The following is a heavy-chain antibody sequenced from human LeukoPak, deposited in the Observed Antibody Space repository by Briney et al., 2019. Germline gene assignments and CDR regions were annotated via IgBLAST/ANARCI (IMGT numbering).Heavy chain of an antibody. CDR2: IKQDGSEK. D-gene: IGHD6-6*01. J-gene: IGHJ6*03. CDR1: GFTFSSYW. Sequence: TGGSLRLSCAASGFTFSSYWMSWVRQAPGKGLEWVANIKQDGSEKYYVDSVKGRFTISRDNAKKSLYLQMNSLRAEDTAVYYCARAGRGIAARREGYYYYYYMDVWGKGTTVTVSS. CDR3: ARAGRGIAARREGYYYYYYMDV. V-gene: IGHV3-7*01.